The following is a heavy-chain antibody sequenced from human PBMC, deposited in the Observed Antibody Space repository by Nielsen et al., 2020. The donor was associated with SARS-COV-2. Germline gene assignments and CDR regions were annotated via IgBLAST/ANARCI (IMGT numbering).Heavy chain of an antibody. CDR1: GFTFSSYW. CDR3: ARGGTIRPLDY. V-gene: IGHV3-7*03. Sequence: GGSLRLSCAASGFTFSSYWMSWVRQAPGKGLEWVANIKQDGSEKFYVDSVKGRFTISRDNAKNSLYLQMNSLRAEDTAVYYCARGGTIRPLDYWGQGTPVTVSS. J-gene: IGHJ4*02. CDR2: IKQDGSEK. D-gene: IGHD1-1*01.